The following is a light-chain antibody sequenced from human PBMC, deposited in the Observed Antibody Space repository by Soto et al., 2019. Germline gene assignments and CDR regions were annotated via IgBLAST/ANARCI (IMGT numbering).Light chain of an antibody. CDR1: NGDVVSYDG. CDR3: CSYAYTNNWV. Sequence: QSALTQPASVSGSPGQSITISCTGTNGDVVSYDGVSCYQHHPGEAPKLVIYEGNKRPSGVSNRFSGPKSGNMASLTISGLQAEDEADYYCCSYAYTNNWVFGGGTKLTVL. V-gene: IGLV2-23*01. J-gene: IGLJ3*02. CDR2: EGN.